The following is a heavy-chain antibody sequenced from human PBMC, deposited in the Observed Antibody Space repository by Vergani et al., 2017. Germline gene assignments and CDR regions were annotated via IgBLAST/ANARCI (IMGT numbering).Heavy chain of an antibody. CDR3: ARGSGIFEDY. Sequence: QLQLQESGPGLVKPSETLSLTCTVSGGSISTTSYYWGWIRQPPGKGLEWIGTRYYSGSTYYNPSLKSRVTISVDTSKNHFSLKVNSVTAADTAVYYCARGSGIFEDYWGQGTLVTVSS. CDR2: RYYSGST. J-gene: IGHJ4*02. V-gene: IGHV4-39*07. D-gene: IGHD1-14*01. CDR1: GGSISTTSYY.